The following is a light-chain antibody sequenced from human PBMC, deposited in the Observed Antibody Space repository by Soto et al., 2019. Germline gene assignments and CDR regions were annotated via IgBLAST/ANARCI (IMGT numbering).Light chain of an antibody. CDR3: QAWGTGGV. CDR1: SGHSSYA. Sequence: QSVLTQSPSASASLGASVKLTCTLSSGHSSYAIAWHQQQPEKGPRYLMEINSDGSHTKGDGVPDRFSGSSSGADRYLTIYSLQSDDEADYYCQAWGTGGVCGGGTKLTVL. J-gene: IGLJ3*02. CDR2: INSDGSH. V-gene: IGLV4-69*01.